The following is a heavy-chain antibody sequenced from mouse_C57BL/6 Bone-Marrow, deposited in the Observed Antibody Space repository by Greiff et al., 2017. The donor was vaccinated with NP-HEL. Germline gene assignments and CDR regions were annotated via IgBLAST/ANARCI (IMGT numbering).Heavy chain of an antibody. D-gene: IGHD1-1*01. Sequence: QVHVKQSGAELARPGASVKLSCKASGYTFTSYGISWVKQRTGQGLEWIGEIYPRSGNTYYNEKFKGKATLTADKSSSTAYMELRSLTSEDSAVYFCARYYGSIYYAMDYWGQGTSVTVSS. CDR2: IYPRSGNT. J-gene: IGHJ4*01. V-gene: IGHV1-81*01. CDR1: GYTFTSYG. CDR3: ARYYGSIYYAMDY.